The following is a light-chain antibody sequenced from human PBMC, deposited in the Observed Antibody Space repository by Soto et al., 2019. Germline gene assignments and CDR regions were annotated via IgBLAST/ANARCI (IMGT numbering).Light chain of an antibody. CDR2: GAS. CDR1: QSVSNTY. CDR3: QQYGGSPLVT. Sequence: IVLTQSPGTLSLSPGERATLSCRASQSVSNTYLAWYQQKAGQAPRLLIYGASSRATGIPDRFSGTGSGTDFTLTITRLEPEDFAVYYSQQYGGSPLVTFGGGTKVEI. V-gene: IGKV3-20*01. J-gene: IGKJ4*01.